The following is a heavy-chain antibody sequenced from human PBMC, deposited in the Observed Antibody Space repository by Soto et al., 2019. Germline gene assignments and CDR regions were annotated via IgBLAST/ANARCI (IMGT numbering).Heavy chain of an antibody. Sequence: QVQLVQSGAEVKKPGASVKVSCKASGYTFTGYYMHWVRQAPGQGLEWMGWITRISGGTKYAQKFEGRVTMTRDTSISTAYMELSRLRSDDTAVYYCARGGVGSGGYGMDVWGQGTTVTVSS. V-gene: IGHV1-2*02. J-gene: IGHJ6*02. CDR1: GYTFTGYY. CDR3: ARGGVGSGGYGMDV. CDR2: ITRISGGT. D-gene: IGHD1-26*01.